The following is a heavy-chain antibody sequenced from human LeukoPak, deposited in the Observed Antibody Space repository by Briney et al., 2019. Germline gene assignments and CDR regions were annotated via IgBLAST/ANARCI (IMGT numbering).Heavy chain of an antibody. Sequence: GGSLRLSCAASGFTFSNYAMGWVRQAPGKGLEWVSAISGTGASTYYADSVKGRFTISRDNAKNSLYLQMNSLRAEDTAVYYCARESRDYVWGSYRHPRLDYWGQGTLVTVSS. CDR1: GFTFSNYA. J-gene: IGHJ4*02. CDR2: ISGTGAST. CDR3: ARESRDYVWGSYRHPRLDY. D-gene: IGHD3-16*02. V-gene: IGHV3-23*01.